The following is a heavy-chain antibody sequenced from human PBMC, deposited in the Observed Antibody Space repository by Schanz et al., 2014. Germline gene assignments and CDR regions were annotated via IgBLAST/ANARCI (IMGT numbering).Heavy chain of an antibody. J-gene: IGHJ6*02. D-gene: IGHD6-13*01. Sequence: EGQLLESGGGLVQPGGSLRLSCAASGFTFSSYSMSWVCQAPGKGLEWVSGISSSGSTYYADSVKGRFTISRDNSKNTLYLQMNSLRAEDTAVYYCAKDIAPLAARPGYGMDVWGQGTTVTVSS. CDR3: AKDIAPLAARPGYGMDV. CDR1: GFTFSSYS. CDR2: ISSSGST. V-gene: IGHV3-23*01.